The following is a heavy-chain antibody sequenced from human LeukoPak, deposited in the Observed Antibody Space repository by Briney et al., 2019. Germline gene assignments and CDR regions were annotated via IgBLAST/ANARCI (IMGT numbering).Heavy chain of an antibody. V-gene: IGHV4-59*08. CDR3: ARLDSSNY. Sequence: SETLSLTCTVSGGSISSYYWSWIRQPPGKGLEWIGYIYYSGNTNYNPSLKSRVTISVDTSKNQFSLKLSSVTAADTAVYYCARLDSSNYWGQGTLVTVSS. J-gene: IGHJ4*02. D-gene: IGHD3-22*01. CDR2: IYYSGNT. CDR1: GGSISSYY.